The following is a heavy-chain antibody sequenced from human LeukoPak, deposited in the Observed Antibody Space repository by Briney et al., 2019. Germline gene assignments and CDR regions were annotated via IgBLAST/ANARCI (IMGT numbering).Heavy chain of an antibody. CDR1: GYTFTGYY. V-gene: IGHV1-2*02. D-gene: IGHD6-13*01. J-gene: IGHJ4*02. CDR2: INPNSGGT. Sequence: ASVKVSCKASGYTFTGYYMHWVRQAPGQGLEWMGWINPNSGGTNYAQKFQGRVTMTRDTSISTAYMELSRLRSDDTAVYYCARPKAAADLPPSYWGQGTLVTVSS. CDR3: ARPKAAADLPPSY.